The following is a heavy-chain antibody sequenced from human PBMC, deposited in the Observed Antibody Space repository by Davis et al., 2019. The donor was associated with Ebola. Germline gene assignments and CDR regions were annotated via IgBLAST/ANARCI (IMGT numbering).Heavy chain of an antibody. CDR1: GDRVSIHSAG. CDR3: VRGWGRTGMGV. V-gene: IGHV6-1*01. J-gene: IGHJ6*02. Sequence: HSQTLSLTCAISGDRVSIHSAGWNWIRQSPSRGLEWLGRTYYSSKWFNDYAVSVKSRITINPDTSKNQFSLQLSSVTPEDTAVYYCVRGWGRTGMGVWGQGTTVIVSS. D-gene: IGHD1-26*01. CDR2: TYYSSKWFN.